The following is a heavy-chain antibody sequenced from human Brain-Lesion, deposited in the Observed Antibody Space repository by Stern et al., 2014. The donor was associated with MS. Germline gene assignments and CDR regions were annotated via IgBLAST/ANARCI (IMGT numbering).Heavy chain of an antibody. CDR1: GGSVGSGSYD. CDR2: IYTTGTP. V-gene: IGHV4-61*02. Sequence: VQLVESGPGLVKPSQTLSLTCTVSGGSVGSGSYDWSWIRQPAGKGLEWIGRIYTTGTPYYTPPLKSRVSISIDTSKNKFSLKLTSVTAADTAVYYCARDKEDTNMAFRYFDNWGQGTLVTVSS. D-gene: IGHD5-18*01. J-gene: IGHJ4*02. CDR3: ARDKEDTNMAFRYFDN.